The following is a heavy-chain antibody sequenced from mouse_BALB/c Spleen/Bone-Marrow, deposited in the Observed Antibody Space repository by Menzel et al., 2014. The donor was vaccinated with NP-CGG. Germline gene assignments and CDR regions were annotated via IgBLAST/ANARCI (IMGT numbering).Heavy chain of an antibody. V-gene: IGHV4-1*02. J-gene: IGHJ4*01. D-gene: IGHD1-1*01. CDR2: INPDSRTI. CDR3: ARLGYYGAMEY. CDR1: GFDFSRLW. Sequence: EVKLVESGGGLVQPGGSLKLSCAASGFDFSRLWMSWVRRAPGKGLEWIGEINPDSRTINYTPSLKDKFIISRDNAKNTLYLQMSKVRSEDTALYYCARLGYYGAMEYWGQGTSVTVSS.